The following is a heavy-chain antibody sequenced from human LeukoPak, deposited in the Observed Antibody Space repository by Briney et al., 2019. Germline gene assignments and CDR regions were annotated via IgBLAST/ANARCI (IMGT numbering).Heavy chain of an antibody. CDR1: GGSISSGYYY. CDR3: ARVAIAAAGSPYFDY. D-gene: IGHD6-13*01. CDR2: IYYSGST. V-gene: IGHV4-61*10. J-gene: IGHJ4*02. Sequence: SETLSLTCTVSGGSISSGYYYWSWIRQPAGKGLEWIGYIYYSGSTNYNPSLKSRVTISVDTSKNQFSLKLSSVTAADTAVYYCARVAIAAAGSPYFDYWGQGTLVTVSS.